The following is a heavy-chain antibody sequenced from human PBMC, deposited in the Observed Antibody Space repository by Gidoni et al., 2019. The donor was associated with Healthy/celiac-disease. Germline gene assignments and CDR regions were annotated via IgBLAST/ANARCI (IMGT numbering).Heavy chain of an antibody. J-gene: IGHJ5*02. CDR3: AREPYYYGSGNLLIWFDP. CDR1: VGSIRSAGYY. V-gene: IGHV4-31*03. Sequence: QVQLQESGPGLVKPSPTLSLTCTVSVGSIRSAGYYWSGIRQHPGKGLEWIGYIYYSGSTYYNPSLKSRVTISVDTSKNQFSLKLSSVTAADTAMYYCAREPYYYGSGNLLIWFDPWGQGTLVTVSS. CDR2: IYYSGST. D-gene: IGHD3-10*01.